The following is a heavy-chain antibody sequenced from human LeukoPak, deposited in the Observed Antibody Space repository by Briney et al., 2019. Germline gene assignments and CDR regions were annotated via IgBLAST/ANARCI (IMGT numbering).Heavy chain of an antibody. Sequence: SETLSLTCTVSGGSISSYYWSWIRQPPGKGLEWIGYINYSGSTSYNPSLKSRVTISVDTSKNQFSLRLGSVTAADTAVYYCARDVLLDYWGQGTLVTVSS. V-gene: IGHV4-59*12. CDR1: GGSISSYY. CDR2: INYSGST. J-gene: IGHJ4*02. D-gene: IGHD6-6*01. CDR3: ARDVLLDY.